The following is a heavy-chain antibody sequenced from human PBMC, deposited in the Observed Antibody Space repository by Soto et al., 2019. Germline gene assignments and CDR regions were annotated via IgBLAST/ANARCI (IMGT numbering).Heavy chain of an antibody. CDR1: GFTFSSYG. CDR2: ISYDGTNK. CDR3: AKEVYCSGGSCYSKDYYYYYGMDV. V-gene: IGHV3-30*18. D-gene: IGHD2-15*01. Sequence: PGGSLRLSCAASGFTFSSYGMHWVRQAPGKGLEWVAVISYDGTNKYYADSVKGRFTISRDNSKKTQYLQMNSLRAEDTAVYYCAKEVYCSGGSCYSKDYYYYYGMDVWGQGTTVTVSS. J-gene: IGHJ6*02.